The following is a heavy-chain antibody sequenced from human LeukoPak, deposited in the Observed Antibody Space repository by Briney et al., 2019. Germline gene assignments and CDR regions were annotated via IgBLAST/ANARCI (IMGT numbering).Heavy chain of an antibody. V-gene: IGHV1-2*02. J-gene: IGHJ4*02. D-gene: IGHD3-10*01. CDR3: ARDLRSGYYGSGSSDY. CDR1: GFTFTGYY. Sequence: ASVKVSCKASGFTFTGYYMHWVRQAPGQGLEWMGWINPKSGGTNYAQKFQGRVTMTRDTSISTAYMELSRLRSDDTAVYYCARDLRSGYYGSGSSDYWGQGTLVTVSS. CDR2: INPKSGGT.